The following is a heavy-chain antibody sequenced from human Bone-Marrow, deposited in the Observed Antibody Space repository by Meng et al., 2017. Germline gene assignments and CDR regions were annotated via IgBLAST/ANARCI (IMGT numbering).Heavy chain of an antibody. CDR1: GASLSTYY. CDR2: TNHRGST. V-gene: IGHV4-34*01. CDR3: ARALSSTYDY. Sequence: QVQLQQWGAGLLKPSATLSLTCAVPGASLSTYYWGWIRQSPGKGLQWIGETNHRGSTKYNPSLKSRVTISVDTSKNQFSLKLTSVTAADTAVYYCARALSSTYDYWGPGTLVTVSS. J-gene: IGHJ4*02. D-gene: IGHD2-2*01.